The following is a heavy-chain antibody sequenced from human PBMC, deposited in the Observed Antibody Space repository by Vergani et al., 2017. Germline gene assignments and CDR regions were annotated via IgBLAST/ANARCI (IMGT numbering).Heavy chain of an antibody. D-gene: IGHD1-20*01. CDR3: ARADYNWAAFDY. J-gene: IGHJ4*02. CDR2: IYYSGST. Sequence: QVKLQESGPGLVKPSETLSLNCTVSGGSISSYYWSWIRQPPGTGLEWIGYIYYSGSTNYNPSLKSRVIVSVDTSKNQFSLNLNSVTPADTAVYFCARADYNWAAFDYWGQGVLVTVSS. CDR1: GGSISSYY. V-gene: IGHV4-59*01.